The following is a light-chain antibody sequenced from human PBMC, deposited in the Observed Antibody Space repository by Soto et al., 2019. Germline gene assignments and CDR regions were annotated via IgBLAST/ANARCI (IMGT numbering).Light chain of an antibody. J-gene: IGKJ4*01. Sequence: EIVLTQSPVTLSLSPGERATLSCRASQSVSRSLAWYQQKPGQAPRLLVYDASNRATGIPARFSGSGSGTDFTLTSSSLEPEDFAVYFCQHRGNWPLTFGGGTKVEIK. CDR1: QSVSRS. V-gene: IGKV3-11*01. CDR2: DAS. CDR3: QHRGNWPLT.